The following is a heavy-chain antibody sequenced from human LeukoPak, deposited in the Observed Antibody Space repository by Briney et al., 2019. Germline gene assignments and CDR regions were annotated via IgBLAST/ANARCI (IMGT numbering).Heavy chain of an antibody. D-gene: IGHD6-19*01. CDR1: GFTFSDYY. CDR3: ARDSSGYSSGWYYYYYGMDV. Sequence: PGGSLRLSCAASGFTFSDYYMSWIRQAPGKGLEWVSYISSSGSTIYYADSVMGRFTISRDNAKNSLYLQMNSLRAEDTAVYYCARDSSGYSSGWYYYYYGMDVWGQGTTVTVSS. V-gene: IGHV3-11*01. J-gene: IGHJ6*02. CDR2: ISSSGSTI.